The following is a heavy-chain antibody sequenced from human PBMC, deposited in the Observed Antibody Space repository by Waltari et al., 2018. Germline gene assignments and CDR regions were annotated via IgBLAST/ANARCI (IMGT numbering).Heavy chain of an antibody. V-gene: IGHV3-7*03. D-gene: IGHD3-22*01. CDR3: AREGNNYDGSAYYDVFDI. CDR2: IRKDGSVT. J-gene: IGHJ3*02. Sequence: EVQLVESGGGLVQPGGSQRLSCVASGFSLSTFWMAWVRQAPGEGREWVAKIRKDGSVTNYVDSVKGRFTISRDNARNSLYLQMNNLSAEDTAIYYCAREGNNYDGSAYYDVFDIWGQGTMVTVSS. CDR1: GFSLSTFW.